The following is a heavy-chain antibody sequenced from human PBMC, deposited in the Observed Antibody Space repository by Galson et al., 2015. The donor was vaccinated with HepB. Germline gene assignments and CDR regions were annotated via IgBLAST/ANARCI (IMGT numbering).Heavy chain of an antibody. Sequence: SLRLPCAASGFTFSTYGMHWVRQPPGKGLEWVAVIWYDGSNEYYADSVKGLFTISRDNSKNTLYLQMNSLRVEDTGVYYCARVGVGGTTYYYYGMDVWGQGTTVTVSS. D-gene: IGHD3-3*01. CDR3: ARVGVGGTTYYYYGMDV. V-gene: IGHV3-33*08. J-gene: IGHJ6*02. CDR2: IWYDGSNE. CDR1: GFTFSTYG.